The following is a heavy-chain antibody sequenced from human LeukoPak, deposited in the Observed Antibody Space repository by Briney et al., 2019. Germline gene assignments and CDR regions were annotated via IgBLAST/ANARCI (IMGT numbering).Heavy chain of an antibody. J-gene: IGHJ6*02. CDR2: ISSDGGHI. D-gene: IGHD6-19*01. V-gene: IGHV3-48*02. CDR1: GFTFSRKT. CDR3: ARDNGMTSGWYAGRIDYYYGMDV. Sequence: GGSLRLLCAASGFTFSRKTMYWVRQAPAKGWEWGPYISSDGGHIYYAESVRGRFTISRDNAKNSLYLQMNSLRDEDTAVYYCARDNGMTSGWYAGRIDYYYGMDVWGQGTTVTVSS.